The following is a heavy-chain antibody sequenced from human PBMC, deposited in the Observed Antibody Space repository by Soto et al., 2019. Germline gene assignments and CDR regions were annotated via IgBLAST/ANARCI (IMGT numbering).Heavy chain of an antibody. D-gene: IGHD4-17*01. CDR2: IYYSGST. CDR1: GGSIGRYY. Sequence: SETLSLTCTVSGGSIGRYYWNWIRQSPGKGLEWIGYIYYSGSTKYNPSLKSRVTISIDTSKTHSSLDLNSVTAADTAVYYCARSGLREEYYFDSWGQGTLVTV. J-gene: IGHJ4*02. V-gene: IGHV4-59*01. CDR3: ARSGLREEYYFDS.